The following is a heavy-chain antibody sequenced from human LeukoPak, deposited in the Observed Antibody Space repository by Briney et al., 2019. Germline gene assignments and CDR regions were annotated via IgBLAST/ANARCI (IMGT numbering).Heavy chain of an antibody. J-gene: IGHJ3*02. D-gene: IGHD2-2*01. CDR3: ARDAYCSSTSCYFDAFDI. CDR2: INPNSGGT. V-gene: IGHV1-2*02. CDR1: GYTFTGYY. Sequence: ASVKVSCKASGYTFTGYYMHWVRQAPGQGLEWMGWINPNSGGTNYAQKFQGRVTMTRDTSISTAYMELSRLRSDDTAVYYCARDAYCSSTSCYFDAFDIWGQRTMVTVSS.